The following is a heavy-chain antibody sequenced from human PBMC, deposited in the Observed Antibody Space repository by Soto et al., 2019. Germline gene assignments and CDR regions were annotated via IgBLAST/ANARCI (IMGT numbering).Heavy chain of an antibody. CDR2: VFHSATT. CDR1: GDSFSDYY. Sequence: SETLSLTCTVSGDSFSDYYWNWIRQVPGKGLEWIGFVFHSATTSYNPSLKTRVAISDDTSKKQFSLRLTSVSAADTAIYYCARGHYSSGWPIDHWGQGILVTVS. V-gene: IGHV4-59*01. CDR3: ARGHYSSGWPIDH. J-gene: IGHJ4*02. D-gene: IGHD6-19*01.